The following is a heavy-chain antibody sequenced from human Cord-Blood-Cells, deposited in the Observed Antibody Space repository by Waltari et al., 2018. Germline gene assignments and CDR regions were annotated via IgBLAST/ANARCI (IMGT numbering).Heavy chain of an antibody. Sequence: QLQLQESGPGLVKPSETLYLTCTVSGGSISSSSYYWGWIRQPPGKGLEWIGSIYYSGSTYYNPSLKSRVTISVDTSKNQFSLKLSSVTAADTAVYYCASSTGDDAFDIWGQGTMVTVSS. CDR2: IYYSGST. CDR1: GGSISSSSYY. CDR3: ASSTGDDAFDI. V-gene: IGHV4-39*01. D-gene: IGHD7-27*01. J-gene: IGHJ3*02.